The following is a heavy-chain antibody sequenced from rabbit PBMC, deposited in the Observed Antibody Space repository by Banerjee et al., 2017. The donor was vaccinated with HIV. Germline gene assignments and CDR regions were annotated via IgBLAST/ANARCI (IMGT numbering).Heavy chain of an antibody. J-gene: IGHJ4*01. D-gene: IGHD2-1*01. CDR2: IYPDYSSI. CDR3: ARCVDMVTMLFGL. CDR1: GFTISSRYY. V-gene: IGHV1S45*01. Sequence: QEQLVESGGGLVQPEGSLTLTCTASGFTISSRYYMCWVRQAPGKGLEWIGCIYPDYSSIDYASWAKGRFTISKTSSTTVTLQMTSLTAADTATYFCARCVDMVTMLFGLWGPGTLVTVS.